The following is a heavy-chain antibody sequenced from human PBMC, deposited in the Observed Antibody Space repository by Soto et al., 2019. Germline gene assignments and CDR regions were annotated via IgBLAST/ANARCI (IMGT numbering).Heavy chain of an antibody. J-gene: IGHJ6*02. V-gene: IGHV1-58*02. D-gene: IGHD2-15*01. CDR2: IVVASGQT. Sequence: GASVKVSCKASGSGFIRSGIQCVRQAHGQLLEWIGWIVVASGQTNYAQSFRGRVAITRDTSTATAYIELTGLTSEDTAVYFCSADRPDIGVGWWVWGQGTTVTVSS. CDR1: GSGFIRSG. CDR3: SADRPDIGVGWWV.